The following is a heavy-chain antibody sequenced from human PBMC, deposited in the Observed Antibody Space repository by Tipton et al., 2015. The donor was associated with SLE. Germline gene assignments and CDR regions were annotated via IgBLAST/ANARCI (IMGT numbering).Heavy chain of an antibody. Sequence: SLRLSCAGSGFNVSTNYMTWVRQAPGKGLEWVAVTSYDESNKNYADSVKGRFTISRDNHKNTLYLQMNSLRDEDTAVYYCATHVGNALDYWGQGTLVSVSS. CDR2: TSYDESNK. D-gene: IGHD2-15*01. V-gene: IGHV3-30-3*01. J-gene: IGHJ4*02. CDR3: ATHVGNALDY. CDR1: GFNVSTNY.